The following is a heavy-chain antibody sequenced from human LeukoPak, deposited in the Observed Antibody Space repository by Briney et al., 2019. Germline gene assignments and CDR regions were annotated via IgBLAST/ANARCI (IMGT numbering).Heavy chain of an antibody. Sequence: GGSLRLSCAASGFTLSSYAMSWVRQAPGKGLEWVSDISGSGGSIYYADSVKGRFTISRDNSKNTLYLQMNSLRAEDTAVYYCAKRESAMVRGVLDYWGQGTLVTVSS. CDR2: ISGSGGSI. CDR3: AKRESAMVRGVLDY. V-gene: IGHV3-23*01. D-gene: IGHD3-10*01. CDR1: GFTLSSYA. J-gene: IGHJ4*02.